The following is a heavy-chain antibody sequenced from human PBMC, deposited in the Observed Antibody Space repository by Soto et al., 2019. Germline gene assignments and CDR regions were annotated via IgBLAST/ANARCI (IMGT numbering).Heavy chain of an antibody. Sequence: GSLRLPCAASGFTFSSYSMNWVRQGPGKGLELVSSISSSSSYIYYADSVKGRFTISRDNAKNSPYLQMTRMRSKEMAVYYCAGDLWYLLIYRRYCMDVRGRWLTVTVS. CDR2: ISSSSSYI. CDR3: AGDLWYLLIYRRYCMDV. CDR1: GFTFSSYS. J-gene: IGHJ6*02. V-gene: IGHV3-21*01. D-gene: IGHD2-2*02.